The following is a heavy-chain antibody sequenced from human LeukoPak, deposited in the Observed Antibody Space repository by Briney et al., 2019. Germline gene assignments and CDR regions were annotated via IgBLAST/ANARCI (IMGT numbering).Heavy chain of an antibody. V-gene: IGHV3-23*01. J-gene: IGHJ4*02. CDR1: RFTFSSYA. CDR3: AKDRSCTNDICHGDFDY. D-gene: IGHD2-8*01. CDR2: ISGSGGST. Sequence: GGSLRLSCAASRFTFSSYAVSWVRQAPGKGLEWVSSISGSGGSTYSADSVKGRFTISRDNSKNTLYLQMNSLRAEDTALYYCAKDRSCTNDICHGDFDYWGQGTLVTVSS.